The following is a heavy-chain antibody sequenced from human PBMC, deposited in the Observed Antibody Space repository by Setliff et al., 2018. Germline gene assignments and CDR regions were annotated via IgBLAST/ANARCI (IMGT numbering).Heavy chain of an antibody. CDR2: INHSGGI. V-gene: IGHV4-34*01. J-gene: IGHJ5*02. D-gene: IGHD3-22*01. Sequence: PSETLSLTCAVYGGSFSGFYWPWIRQSPGKGLEWIGEINHSGGIDYNPSLESRVTISVDTSKNQFSLKLMSVTAADTAVYYCATMRNYYETGNYYSSRWFDPWGQGTLVTVSS. CDR3: ATMRNYYETGNYYSSRWFDP. CDR1: GGSFSGFY.